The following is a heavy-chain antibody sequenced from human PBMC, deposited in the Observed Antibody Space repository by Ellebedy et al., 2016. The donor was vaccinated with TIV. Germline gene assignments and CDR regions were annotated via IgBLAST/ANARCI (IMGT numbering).Heavy chain of an antibody. V-gene: IGHV3-7*01. J-gene: IGHJ4*02. CDR1: GFTFSSHW. CDR2: IKQDGSEK. D-gene: IGHD3-10*01. CDR3: ASPPGVVAL. Sequence: GESLKISCAASGFTFSSHWMSWVRQAPGKGLEWVANIKQDGSEKYYVDSVKGRFTLSRDNAKNSLYLQMNSLRAEDTAVYYCASPPGVVALWGQGTLVTVSS.